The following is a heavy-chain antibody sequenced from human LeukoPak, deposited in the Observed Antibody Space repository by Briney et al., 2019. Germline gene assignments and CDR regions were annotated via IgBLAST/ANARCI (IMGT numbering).Heavy chain of an antibody. Sequence: ASVKVSCKASGYTFTSYPMHWVRQAPGQRLEWMGWINAGNGNTKYSQKFQGRVTITRDTSASTAYMELSSLRSEDTAVYYCARGGVVVPAAPLRYYGMDVWGKGTTVTVSS. CDR2: INAGNGNT. CDR3: ARGGVVVPAAPLRYYGMDV. V-gene: IGHV1-3*01. CDR1: GYTFTSYP. D-gene: IGHD2-2*01. J-gene: IGHJ6*04.